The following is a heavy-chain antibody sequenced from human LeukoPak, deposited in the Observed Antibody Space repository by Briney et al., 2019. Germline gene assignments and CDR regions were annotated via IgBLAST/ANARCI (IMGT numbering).Heavy chain of an antibody. CDR1: GLVLTDHY. CDR3: TRSTPLGGDVFDI. J-gene: IGHJ3*02. V-gene: IGHV3-72*01. Sequence: GGCLRLSCAASGLVLTDHYIDWGRPTPGTGLGWGGRSRDIAYTYNTEYAASGRGTLSISRDDSTHSLYLQMRSLTSTHPSMSYCTRSTPLGGDVFDIWGQGTLVTVPS. CDR2: SRDIAYTYNT. D-gene: IGHD2-15*01.